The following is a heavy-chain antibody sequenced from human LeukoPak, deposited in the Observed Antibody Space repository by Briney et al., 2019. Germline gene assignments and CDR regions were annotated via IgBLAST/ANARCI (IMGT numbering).Heavy chain of an antibody. CDR1: RFIFSSYW. V-gene: IGHV3-7*01. CDR2: IKQDGSEK. CDR3: ARDFYGDYALSAFDI. J-gene: IGHJ3*02. Sequence: GGSLRLSCVASRFIFSSYWMSWVRQAPGKGLEWVANIKQDGSEKYYVDSVKGRFTISRDNAKNSLYLQMSSLRAEDTAVYYCARDFYGDYALSAFDIWSQGTMVTVSS. D-gene: IGHD4-17*01.